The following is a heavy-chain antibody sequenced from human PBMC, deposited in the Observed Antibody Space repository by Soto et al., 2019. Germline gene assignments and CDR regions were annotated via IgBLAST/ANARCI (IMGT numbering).Heavy chain of an antibody. CDR3: ARKAYDGIVATIPDN. CDR1: GFTLSDYY. D-gene: IGHD5-12*01. CDR2: LRSRGSST. V-gene: IGHV3-11*01. Sequence: QVQLVESGGGLVKPGGSLRLSCAACGFTLSDYYMTWIRQAPGKGLEWLSDLRSRGSSTYYADSVKGRFTISRDNGKNSLYLEMNSLRAEDTAIYYCARKAYDGIVATIPDNWGQGTLVTVSS. J-gene: IGHJ4*02.